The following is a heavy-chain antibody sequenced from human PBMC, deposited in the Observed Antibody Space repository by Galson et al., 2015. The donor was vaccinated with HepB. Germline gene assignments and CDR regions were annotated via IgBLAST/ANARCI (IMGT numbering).Heavy chain of an antibody. CDR1: GFSFSNTW. CDR2: INEAGTRR. V-gene: IGHV3-7*03. D-gene: IGHD6-13*01. Sequence: SLRLSCAASGFSFSNTWMSWVRQAPGKGLEWVANINEAGTRRDYVDPVKGRFTISRDNTKDSLSLQMNSLRGDDTAVYYCAAAAEWGQGTLVTVSS. CDR3: AAAAE. J-gene: IGHJ4*02.